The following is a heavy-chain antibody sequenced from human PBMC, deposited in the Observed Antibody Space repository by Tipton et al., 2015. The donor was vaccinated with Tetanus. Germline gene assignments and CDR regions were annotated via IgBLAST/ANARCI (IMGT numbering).Heavy chain of an antibody. V-gene: IGHV3-23*01. D-gene: IGHD1-26*01. J-gene: IGHJ5*02. CDR1: GFTFSTYA. CDR3: ARLNSGSYPCWFVP. Sequence: SLRLSCAASGFTFSTYAMSWVRQAPGKGLEWVSVISGSGAATYYADSVKGRFTISRDNSKNTLSLQMNSLRPDDTGVYFCARLNSGSYPCWFVPWGQGTRLTVSS. CDR2: ISGSGAAT.